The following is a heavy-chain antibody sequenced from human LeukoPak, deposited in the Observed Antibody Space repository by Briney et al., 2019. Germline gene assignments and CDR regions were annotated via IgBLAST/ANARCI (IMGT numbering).Heavy chain of an antibody. V-gene: IGHV3-30*02. Sequence: GGSLRLSCVGSGFTFSVHWVRQVPGKGLEWLTFIRHDGTEQHYADSVRGRFTISRDNSKNTVYLQMNSLRPEDTALYYCAKDWNWASVSWGQGTLVTVSS. CDR2: IRHDGTEQ. CDR3: AKDWNWASVS. D-gene: IGHD1-7*01. J-gene: IGHJ5*02. CDR1: GFTFS.